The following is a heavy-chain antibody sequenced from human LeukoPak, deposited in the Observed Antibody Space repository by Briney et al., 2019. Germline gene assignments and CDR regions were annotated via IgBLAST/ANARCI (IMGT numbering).Heavy chain of an antibody. J-gene: IGHJ4*02. Sequence: HPGRSLRLSCAASGFTFSSYGMHWVRQAPGKGLEWVAVIWYDGSNKYYADSVKGRFTISRDNSKNTLYLQMNSLRAEDTAVYYCARGYGGNPFDYWGQGTLVTVSS. D-gene: IGHD4-23*01. V-gene: IGHV3-33*01. CDR3: ARGYGGNPFDY. CDR1: GFTFSSYG. CDR2: IWYDGSNK.